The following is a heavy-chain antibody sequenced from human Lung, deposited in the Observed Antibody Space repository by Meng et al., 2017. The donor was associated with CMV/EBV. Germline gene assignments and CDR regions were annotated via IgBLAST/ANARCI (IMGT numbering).Heavy chain of an antibody. CDR3: AKDQGGSSPDAFDI. D-gene: IGHD2-2*01. CDR2: IRYDGSNK. Sequence: SXAASGFTFSSYGMHWVRQAPGKGLEWVAFIRYDGSNKYYADSVKGRFTISRDNSKNTLYLQMNSLRAEDTAVYYCAKDQGGSSPDAFDIWGQGTMVTVSS. CDR1: GFTFSSYG. J-gene: IGHJ3*02. V-gene: IGHV3-30*02.